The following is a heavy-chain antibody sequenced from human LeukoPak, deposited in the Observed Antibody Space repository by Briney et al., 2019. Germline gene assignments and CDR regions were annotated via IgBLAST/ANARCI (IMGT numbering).Heavy chain of an antibody. V-gene: IGHV1-18*01. CDR1: GYTFTSYG. Sequence: GASVKVSCKASGYTFTSYGISWVRQAPGQGLEWMGWISAYNGNTNYAQKLQGRVTMTTDTSTSTAYMELRSLRSDDTAVYYCARDARAGVGATTHNWFDPWGQGTLVTVSS. CDR2: ISAYNGNT. J-gene: IGHJ5*02. D-gene: IGHD1-26*01. CDR3: ARDARAGVGATTHNWFDP.